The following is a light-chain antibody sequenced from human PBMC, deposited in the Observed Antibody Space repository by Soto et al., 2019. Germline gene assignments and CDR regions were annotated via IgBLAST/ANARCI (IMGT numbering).Light chain of an antibody. CDR3: RSYTSSSTPCV. V-gene: IGLV2-14*01. J-gene: IGLJ2*01. Sequence: QSALTQPASVSGSPGQSITISCTGTSSDVGAYNYVSWYQQHPGKAPKLMIYDVSNRPSGVSNRFSGSKSGNTASLTISGLQAEDEADYYCRSYTSSSTPCVFGGGTKLTVL. CDR1: SSDVGAYNY. CDR2: DVS.